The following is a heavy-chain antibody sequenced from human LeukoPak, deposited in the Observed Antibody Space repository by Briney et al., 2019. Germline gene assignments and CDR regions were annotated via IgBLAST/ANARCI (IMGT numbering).Heavy chain of an antibody. CDR2: IYYSGST. V-gene: IGHV4-39*07. CDR1: GGSISSSSYY. J-gene: IGHJ3*02. Sequence: SETLSLTCTVAGGSISSSSYYWGWIRQPPGKGLEWIGSIYYSGSTNYNPSLKSRVTISVDTSKNQFSLKLSSVTAADTAVYYCARVLCSSTSCYDAFDIWGQGTMVTVSS. CDR3: ARVLCSSTSCYDAFDI. D-gene: IGHD2-2*01.